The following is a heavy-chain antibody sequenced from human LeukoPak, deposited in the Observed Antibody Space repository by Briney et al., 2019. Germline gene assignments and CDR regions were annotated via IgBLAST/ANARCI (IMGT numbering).Heavy chain of an antibody. D-gene: IGHD3-22*01. V-gene: IGHV3-23*01. CDR2: VSASGFST. CDR3: AKGGDSGGYYYDYFDY. J-gene: IGHJ4*02. Sequence: GGSLRLSCAASGFTFSSYAMSWVRQAPGKGLEWVSTVSASGFSTYYADSVKGRFTMSRGNSKNTLYLQMNGLRAEDTAVYYCAKGGDSGGYYYDYFDYWGQGTLVTVSS. CDR1: GFTFSSYA.